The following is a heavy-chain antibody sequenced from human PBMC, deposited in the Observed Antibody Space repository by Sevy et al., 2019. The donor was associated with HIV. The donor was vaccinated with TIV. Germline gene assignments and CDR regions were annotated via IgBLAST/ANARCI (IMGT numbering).Heavy chain of an antibody. Sequence: GGSLRLSCAASGFTFSSYAMHWVRQAPGKGLEWVAVISYDGSNKYYADSVKGRFTISRDNSKNTLYLQMNSLGAEDTAVYYCAATLADYWGQGTLVTVSS. D-gene: IGHD3-16*01. J-gene: IGHJ4*02. CDR1: GFTFSSYA. CDR2: ISYDGSNK. CDR3: AATLADY. V-gene: IGHV3-30-3*01.